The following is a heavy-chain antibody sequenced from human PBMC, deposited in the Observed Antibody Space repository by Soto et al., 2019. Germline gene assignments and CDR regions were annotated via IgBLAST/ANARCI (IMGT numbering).Heavy chain of an antibody. V-gene: IGHV3-23*01. D-gene: IGHD6-19*01. CDR2: ISGSGGHT. CDR1: GFSFSSFA. J-gene: IGHJ3*02. Sequence: EVQLLESGGGLVQPGGSLRLSCAASGFSFSSFALTWVRQAPGKGLEWVSAISGSGGHTYYADSVTGRFTISRDNSNNTLYLQMNSLRAEDTALYYCAKNNGWDGKSDALDIWGQGTMVTVSS. CDR3: AKNNGWDGKSDALDI.